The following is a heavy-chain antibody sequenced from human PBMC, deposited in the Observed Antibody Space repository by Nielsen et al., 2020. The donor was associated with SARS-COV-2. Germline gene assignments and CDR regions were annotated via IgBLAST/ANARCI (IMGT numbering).Heavy chain of an antibody. CDR3: ARGYSGYDDAFDI. V-gene: IGHV3-33*08. CDR1: GFIFTSHA. D-gene: IGHD5-12*01. Sequence: GGSLRLSCAASGFIFTSHAMHWVRQAPGKGLEWVAVIWYDGSNKYYADSVKGRFTISRDNSKNTLYLQMNSLRAEDTAVYYCARGYSGYDDAFDIWGQGTMVTVSS. CDR2: IWYDGSNK. J-gene: IGHJ3*02.